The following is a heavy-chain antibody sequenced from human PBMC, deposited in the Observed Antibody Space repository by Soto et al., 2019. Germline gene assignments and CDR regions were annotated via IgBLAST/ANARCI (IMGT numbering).Heavy chain of an antibody. CDR1: GYTFTSYD. CDR2: MNPNSGNT. V-gene: IGHV1-8*01. CDR3: ARADPITNFGVVIQNADHFDY. J-gene: IGHJ4*02. Sequence: QVQLVQSGAEVKKPGASVKVSCKASGYTFTSYDINWVRQATGQGLEWMGWMNPNSGNTGYAQKFQGRVTMTRHTSISTAYMELSSLRSEDTAVYYCARADPITNFGVVIQNADHFDYWGQGTLVTVSS. D-gene: IGHD3-3*01.